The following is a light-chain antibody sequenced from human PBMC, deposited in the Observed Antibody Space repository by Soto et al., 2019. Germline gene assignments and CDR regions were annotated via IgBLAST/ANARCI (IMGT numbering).Light chain of an antibody. J-gene: IGKJ3*01. CDR1: QSVSSN. CDR2: GAS. CDR3: QQYNNLYIT. Sequence: EIVMTQSPATRSVSPGERATLSCRASQSVSSNLAWYQQKPGQAPRLLIYGASTRATGIPARMSGRGSGTEFILTISSPHSDDCAVYYCQQYNNLYITFGPETKMDI. V-gene: IGKV3-15*01.